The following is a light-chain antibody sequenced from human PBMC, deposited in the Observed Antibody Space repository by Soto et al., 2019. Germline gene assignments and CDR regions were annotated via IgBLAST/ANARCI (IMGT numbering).Light chain of an antibody. V-gene: IGLV1-47*01. CDR2: KND. CDR1: RYNVGTNY. CDR3: AAWDDTLSGPV. Sequence: QPVLTQPPSASGTPGQRVIISCSGSRYNVGTNYVYWYQQFPGSAPKLLTYKNDQRPSGVPDRFSGSKSGTSASLAISGLRSEDEADYYCAAWDDTLSGPVFGGGTKLTVL. J-gene: IGLJ3*02.